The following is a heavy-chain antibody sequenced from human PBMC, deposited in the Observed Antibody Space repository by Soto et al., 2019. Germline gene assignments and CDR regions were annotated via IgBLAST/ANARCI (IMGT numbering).Heavy chain of an antibody. Sequence: SETLSLTCTVSGGSISSYYWSWIRQPPGKGLEWIGYIYYSGSTNYNPSLKSRVTISVDTSKNQFSLKLSSVTAADTAVYYCAGDYYDSSGYSYWGQGPLVTVSS. V-gene: IGHV4-59*01. CDR3: AGDYYDSSGYSY. D-gene: IGHD3-22*01. CDR1: GGSISSYY. CDR2: IYYSGST. J-gene: IGHJ4*02.